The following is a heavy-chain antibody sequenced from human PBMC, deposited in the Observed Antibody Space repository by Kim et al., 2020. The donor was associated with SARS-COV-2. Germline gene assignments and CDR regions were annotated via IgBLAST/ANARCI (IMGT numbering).Heavy chain of an antibody. D-gene: IGHD3-22*01. CDR2: ISGSGGST. CDR3: ATARTTMIVVVITTGYDYGMDV. V-gene: IGHV3-23*01. CDR1: GFTFSSYA. Sequence: GGSLRLSCAASGFTFSSYAMSWVRQAPGKGLEWVSAISGSGGSTYYADSVKGRFTISRDNSKNTLYLQMNSLRAEDTAVYYCATARTTMIVVVITTGYDYGMDVWGQGPTVTVSS. J-gene: IGHJ6*02.